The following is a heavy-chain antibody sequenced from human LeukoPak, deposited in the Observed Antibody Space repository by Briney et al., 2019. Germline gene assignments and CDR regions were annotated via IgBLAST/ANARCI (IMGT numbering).Heavy chain of an antibody. Sequence: TSETLSLTCAVYGGSFSGYYWSWIRQPPGKGLEWIGEVNHSGSTNYNPSLKSRATISVDTSKNQFSLKLSSVTAADTAVYYCARGLRDYYDSSGYLPHRHYYYGMDVWGQGTTVTVSS. J-gene: IGHJ6*02. CDR3: ARGLRDYYDSSGYLPHRHYYYGMDV. D-gene: IGHD3-22*01. CDR1: GGSFSGYY. V-gene: IGHV4-34*01. CDR2: VNHSGST.